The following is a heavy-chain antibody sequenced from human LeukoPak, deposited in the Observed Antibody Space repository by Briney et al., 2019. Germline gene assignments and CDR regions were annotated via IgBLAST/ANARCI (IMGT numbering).Heavy chain of an antibody. Sequence: PSETLFLTCIVSGGSISSGDYYLSWIRQPPGKCLEWIGYIYISRSTYYNPSLKSRVTISVDTSKTHFSLKLSSVTATDTAVYYCARGDGDFSYDYWGQGTLVTVSS. CDR1: GGSISSGDYY. CDR2: IYISRST. CDR3: ARGDGDFSYDY. V-gene: IGHV4-30-4*01. D-gene: IGHD4-17*01. J-gene: IGHJ4*02.